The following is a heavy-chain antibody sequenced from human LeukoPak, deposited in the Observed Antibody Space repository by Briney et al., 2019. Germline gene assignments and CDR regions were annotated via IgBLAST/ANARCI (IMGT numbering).Heavy chain of an antibody. CDR3: ARGFSNYVLWRLNWFDP. D-gene: IGHD4-11*01. CDR2: IYYSGST. CDR1: GGSISSYY. V-gene: IGHV4-59*08. Sequence: SETLSLTCTVSGGSISSYYWSWIRQPPGKGLEWIGYIYYSGSTYYNPSLKSRVTISVDTSKNQFSLKLSSVTAADTAVYYCARGFSNYVLWRLNWFDPRGQGTLVTVSS. J-gene: IGHJ5*02.